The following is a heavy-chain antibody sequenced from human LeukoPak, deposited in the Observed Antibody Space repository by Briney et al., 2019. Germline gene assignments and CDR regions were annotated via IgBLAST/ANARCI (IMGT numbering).Heavy chain of an antibody. D-gene: IGHD2-2*01. V-gene: IGHV3-74*01. Sequence: GGSLRLSCAASGFTFSSYWMHWVRHAPGKGLVWVSRINTDGSSTSYADSVKGRFTISRDNAKNTLYLQMNSLRAEDTAVYYCARDPSPLVIVPGYYYYMDVWGKGTTVTVSS. J-gene: IGHJ6*03. CDR2: INTDGSST. CDR3: ARDPSPLVIVPGYYYYMDV. CDR1: GFTFSSYW.